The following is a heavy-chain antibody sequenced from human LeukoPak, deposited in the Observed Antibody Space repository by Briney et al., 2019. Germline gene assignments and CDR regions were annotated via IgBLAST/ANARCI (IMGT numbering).Heavy chain of an antibody. D-gene: IGHD2/OR15-2a*01. J-gene: IGHJ3*02. Sequence: SETQSLTCTVSGGSISSYYWSWIRQPPGKGLEWIGYIYYSGSTNYNPSLKSRVTISVDTSKNQFSLKLSSVTAADTAVYYCARVGVLRGAFDIWGQGTMVTVSS. CDR3: ARVGVLRGAFDI. V-gene: IGHV4-59*01. CDR2: IYYSGST. CDR1: GGSISSYY.